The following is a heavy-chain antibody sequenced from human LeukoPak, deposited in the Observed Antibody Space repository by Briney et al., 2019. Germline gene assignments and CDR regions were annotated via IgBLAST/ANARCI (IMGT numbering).Heavy chain of an antibody. CDR2: ISYDGSSK. Sequence: GGSLRLSCAASGFTFSSYAMHWVRQAPGKGLEWEAVISYDGSSKYYADSVKGRFTISRDNSKNTLYLQMNSLRAEDTAVYYCAKVRANDGDYDAPFDYWGQGTLVTVSS. D-gene: IGHD4-17*01. CDR3: AKVRANDGDYDAPFDY. J-gene: IGHJ4*02. V-gene: IGHV3-30*04. CDR1: GFTFSSYA.